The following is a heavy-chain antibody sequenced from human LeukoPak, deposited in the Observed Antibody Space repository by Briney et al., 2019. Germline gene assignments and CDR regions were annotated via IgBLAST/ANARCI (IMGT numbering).Heavy chain of an antibody. D-gene: IGHD3-10*01. CDR3: ARGLLWFGELPYYYYYGMDV. J-gene: IGHJ6*04. Sequence: SVKVSFKASGGTFSSYAISWVRQAPGQGLEWMGGIIPIFGTANYAQKFQGRVTITADKSTSTAYMELSSLRSEDTAAYYCARGLLWFGELPYYYYYGMDVWGKGTTVTVSS. CDR2: IIPIFGTA. V-gene: IGHV1-69*06. CDR1: GGTFSSYA.